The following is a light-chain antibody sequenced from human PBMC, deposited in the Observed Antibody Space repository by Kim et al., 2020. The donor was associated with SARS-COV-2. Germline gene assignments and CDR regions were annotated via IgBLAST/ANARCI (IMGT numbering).Light chain of an antibody. J-gene: IGKJ4*01. CDR1: QSVSSTY. CDR3: QQYGTSPRT. V-gene: IGKV3-20*01. CDR2: GKS. Sequence: SPGEGATLSCRASQSVSSTYLAWYQQKSGQAPRLLIYGKSNRATGIPDRFSGSGSGTDFTLTISRLEPEDFAVYYCQQYGTSPRTFGGGTKVDIK.